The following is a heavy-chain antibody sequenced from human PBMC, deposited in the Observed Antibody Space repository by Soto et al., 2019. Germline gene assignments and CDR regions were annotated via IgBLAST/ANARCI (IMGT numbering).Heavy chain of an antibody. Sequence: EVQLVESGGGLVQPGGSLRLSCAASGSTFSSYAMHWVRQAPGKRLEYVSAISSNGGSTYYANSVKGRFTISRDNSKNTLYLQMGSLRAEDMAVYYCCTVAPPGYWGQGTLVTVSS. CDR3: CTVAPPGY. V-gene: IGHV3-64*01. CDR2: ISSNGGST. J-gene: IGHJ4*02. D-gene: IGHD6-19*01. CDR1: GSTFSSYA.